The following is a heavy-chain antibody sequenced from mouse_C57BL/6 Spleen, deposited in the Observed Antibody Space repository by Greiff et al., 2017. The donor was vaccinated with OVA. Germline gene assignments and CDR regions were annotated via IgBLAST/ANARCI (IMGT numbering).Heavy chain of an antibody. J-gene: IGHJ2*01. Sequence: EVKLVESGPELVKPGASVKIPCKASGYTFTDYNMDWVKQSHGKSLEWIGDINPNNGGTIYNQKFKGKATLTVDKSSSTAYMELRSLTSEDTAVYYCARRPFDYWGQGTTLTVSS. CDR2: INPNNGGT. V-gene: IGHV1-18*01. CDR3: ARRPFDY. CDR1: GYTFTDYN.